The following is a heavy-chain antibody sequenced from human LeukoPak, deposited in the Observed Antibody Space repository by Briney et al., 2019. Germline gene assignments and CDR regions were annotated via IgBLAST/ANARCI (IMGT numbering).Heavy chain of an antibody. CDR1: GDSVSSNSAT. V-gene: IGHV6-1*01. J-gene: IGHJ3*02. Sequence: SQTLSLTCAISGDSVSSNSATWNWIRQSPSRGLEWLGRTYYKSKWYSDYAVSVKSRITINSDTSKNHFSLQLNFVTPEDTAVYYCARVSSPWSPRDAFDIWGQGTMVTVSS. CDR3: ARVSSPWSPRDAFDI. CDR2: TYYKSKWYS. D-gene: IGHD1-26*01.